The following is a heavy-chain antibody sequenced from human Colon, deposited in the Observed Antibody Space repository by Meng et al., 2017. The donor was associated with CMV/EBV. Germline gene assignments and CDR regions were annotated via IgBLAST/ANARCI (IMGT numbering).Heavy chain of an antibody. D-gene: IGHD3-22*01. Sequence: QVQLVQSGAEGKKPGDSVKGSCKASEYTFTGYYMHWVRQAPGQGLEWMGWINPNSGGTNYAQKFQGRVTMTRDTSITTAYMELSRLRSDDTAVYYCARDWYPGDRRGSFDYWGQGTLVTVSS. J-gene: IGHJ4*02. CDR1: EYTFTGYY. V-gene: IGHV1-2*02. CDR2: INPNSGGT. CDR3: ARDWYPGDRRGSFDY.